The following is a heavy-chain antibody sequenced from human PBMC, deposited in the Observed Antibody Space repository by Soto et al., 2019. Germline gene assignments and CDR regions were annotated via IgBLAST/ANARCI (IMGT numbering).Heavy chain of an antibody. J-gene: IGHJ4*02. CDR2: ISGSGGST. CDR3: AKVHELGIFDY. D-gene: IGHD7-27*01. CDR1: GFTFSSYA. Sequence: LSLTCAASGFTFSSYAMSWVRQAPGKGLEWVSAISGSGGSTYYADSVKGRFTISRDNSKNTLYLQMNSLRAEDTAVYYCAKVHELGIFDYWGQGTLVTVSS. V-gene: IGHV3-23*01.